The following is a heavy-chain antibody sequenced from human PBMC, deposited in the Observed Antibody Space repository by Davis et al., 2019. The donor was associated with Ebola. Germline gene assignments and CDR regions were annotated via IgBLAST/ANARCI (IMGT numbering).Heavy chain of an antibody. CDR2: ISGSGDST. CDR3: ANEYYYESSGVDY. J-gene: IGHJ4*02. CDR1: GFTFSSYA. V-gene: IGHV3-23*01. D-gene: IGHD3-22*01. Sequence: WGSLRLSCAASGFTFSSYAMSWVRQAPGKGLEWVSAISGSGDSTYYADSVKGRFTISRDNSKNTLYLQMHSLRAEDTAIYYCANEYYYESSGVDYWGQGTLVTVSS.